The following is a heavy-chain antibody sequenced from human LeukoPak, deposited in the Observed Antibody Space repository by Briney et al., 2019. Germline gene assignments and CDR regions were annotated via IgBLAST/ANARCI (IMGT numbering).Heavy chain of an antibody. Sequence: SETLSLTCTVCGGSISSGGYYWSWIRQHPGKGLEWIGYIYYSGSTYYNPSLKSRVTISVDTSKNQFSLKLSSVTAADTAVYYCARAVSRGFVPAATAQPYYFDYWGQGTLVTVSS. CDR1: GGSISSGGYY. J-gene: IGHJ4*02. D-gene: IGHD2-2*01. CDR2: IYYSGST. V-gene: IGHV4-31*03. CDR3: ARAVSRGFVPAATAQPYYFDY.